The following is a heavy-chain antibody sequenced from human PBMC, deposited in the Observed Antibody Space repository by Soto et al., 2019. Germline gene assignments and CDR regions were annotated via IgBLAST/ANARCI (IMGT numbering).Heavy chain of an antibody. CDR1: GFTFSDFA. CDR3: AKQGYGGNQAPFGS. D-gene: IGHD4-17*01. J-gene: IGHJ4*02. V-gene: IGHV3-23*01. Sequence: SGGSLRLSCRGSGFTFSDFAMNWVRQAPNKRLEWVSTMTVSGDTTYYAESVNGRFTISRDNSKNTLFLHMTALRADDTAIYFCAKQGYGGNQAPFGSWGQGTLVTVSS. CDR2: MTVSGDTT.